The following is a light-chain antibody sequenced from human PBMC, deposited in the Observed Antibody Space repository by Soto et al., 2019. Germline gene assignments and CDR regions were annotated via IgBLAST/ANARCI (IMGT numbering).Light chain of an antibody. CDR2: DAS. CDR1: QKIRSR. V-gene: IGKV1-5*01. Sequence: DVQMAQSPSTLSASSACRLTITFRANQKIRSRVAWFQQKPGKAPKLLIYDASSLESGAPRRCSGSGSGKDFILTSSVLETDDFSTYYFQQYHSYWTFGQGTKVDI. CDR3: QQYHSYWT. J-gene: IGKJ1*01.